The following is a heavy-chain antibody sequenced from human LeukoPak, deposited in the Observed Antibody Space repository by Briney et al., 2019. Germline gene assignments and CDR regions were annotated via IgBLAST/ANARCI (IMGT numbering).Heavy chain of an antibody. CDR3: ARSLSGGSGSYYNSPEDY. Sequence: SETLSLTCAVYGGSFSGYYWSWIRQPPGKGLEWIGEINHSGSTNYNPSLKSRVTISVDTSKNQFSLKLSSVTAADTAVYYCARSLSGGSGSYYNSPEDYWGQGTLVTVSS. CDR1: GGSFSGYY. D-gene: IGHD3-10*01. V-gene: IGHV4-34*01. CDR2: INHSGST. J-gene: IGHJ4*02.